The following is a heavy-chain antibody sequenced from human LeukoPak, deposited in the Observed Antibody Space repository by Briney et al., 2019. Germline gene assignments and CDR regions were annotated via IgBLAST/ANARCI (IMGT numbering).Heavy chain of an antibody. D-gene: IGHD3-16*02. CDR2: ISRSSGTI. V-gene: IGHV3-48*01. CDR1: GFTFSSYS. CDR3: ARESSFDY. Sequence: HTGGSLRLSCAASGFTFSSYSMNWVRQAPGKGLEWVSYISRSSGTIYYTDSVKGRFTISRDNAKNSLSLQMNSLRAEDTAVYYCARESSFDYWGQGTLVTVSS. J-gene: IGHJ4*02.